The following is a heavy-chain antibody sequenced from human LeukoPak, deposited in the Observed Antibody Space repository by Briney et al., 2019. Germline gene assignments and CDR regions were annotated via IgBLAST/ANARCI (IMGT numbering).Heavy chain of an antibody. Sequence: PGGSLRLSCAASGFTFSSYAMSWVRQAPGKGLEWVAVIWYDGSNKYYADSVKGRFTISRDNSKNTLYLQMNSLRAEDTAVYYCARDGADPRIAVAGRPNWFDPWGQGTLVTVSS. CDR3: ARDGADPRIAVAGRPNWFDP. D-gene: IGHD6-19*01. CDR2: IWYDGSNK. V-gene: IGHV3-33*08. CDR1: GFTFSSYA. J-gene: IGHJ5*02.